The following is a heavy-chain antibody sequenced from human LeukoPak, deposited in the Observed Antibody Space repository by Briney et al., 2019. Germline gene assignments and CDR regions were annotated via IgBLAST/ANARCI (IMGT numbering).Heavy chain of an antibody. Sequence: SQTLSLTCAISGDSVSSNSAAWNWIRQSPSRGLEWLGRTYYGPKWYNDYGVSVKSRITINADTSKNQFSLQPNSVTPEDTAVYYCARGKWNHYGMDVWGQGTTVTVSS. CDR2: TYYGPKWYN. CDR3: ARGKWNHYGMDV. CDR1: GDSVSSNSAA. D-gene: IGHD1-1*01. V-gene: IGHV6-1*01. J-gene: IGHJ6*02.